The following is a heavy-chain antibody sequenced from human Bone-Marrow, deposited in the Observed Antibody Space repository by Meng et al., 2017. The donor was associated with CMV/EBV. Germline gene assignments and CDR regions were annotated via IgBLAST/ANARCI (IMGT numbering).Heavy chain of an antibody. CDR3: ARGRVGATRRAFDI. CDR2: IIPIFGTA. CDR1: GGTFSRYA. Sequence: SVKVSCKASGGTFSRYAISWVRQAPGQGLDWMGGIIPIFGTANYAQKFQGRVTITTDESTSTAYRELSSLRSEDTAVYYCARGRVGATRRAFDIWGQGTMVTVSS. J-gene: IGHJ3*02. D-gene: IGHD1-26*01. V-gene: IGHV1-69*05.